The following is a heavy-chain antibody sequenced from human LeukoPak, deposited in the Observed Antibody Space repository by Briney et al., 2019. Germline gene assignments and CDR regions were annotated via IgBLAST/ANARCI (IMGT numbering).Heavy chain of an antibody. J-gene: IGHJ2*01. CDR2: IYYSGST. Sequence: SETLSLTCTVSGGSISSYYWSWIRQPPGKGLQWIGYIYYSGSTNYNPSLKSRVTISVDTSKNQFSLKLSSVTAADTAVYYCARHSGGRDSSGEYWYFDLWGRGTLVTVSS. D-gene: IGHD3-22*01. V-gene: IGHV4-59*08. CDR3: ARHSGGRDSSGEYWYFDL. CDR1: GGSISSYY.